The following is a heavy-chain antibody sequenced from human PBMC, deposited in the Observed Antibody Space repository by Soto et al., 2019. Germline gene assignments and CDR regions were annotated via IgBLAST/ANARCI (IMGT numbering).Heavy chain of an antibody. D-gene: IGHD6-6*01. CDR3: ARDQARAWSFQVEF. J-gene: IGHJ4*02. CDR2: IYTDGSST. V-gene: IGHV3-74*01. Sequence: EVQLVESGGGLVQPGGSLRLSCAASGFTFSSYWMYWVRQAPGKGLVWVSRIYTDGSSTSYADSVKGRFTISRDNAKNMLYLQMNSLRAEDTGVYFCARDQARAWSFQVEFRGQGTLVTVSS. CDR1: GFTFSSYW.